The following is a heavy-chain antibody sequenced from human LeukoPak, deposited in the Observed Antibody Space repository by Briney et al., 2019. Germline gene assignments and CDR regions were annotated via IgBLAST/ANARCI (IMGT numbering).Heavy chain of an antibody. J-gene: IGHJ6*02. CDR1: GGSISSYY. Sequence: SETLSLTCTVSGGSISSYYWSWIRQPPGKGPEWIRYIYYSGSTNYNPSLKSRVTISVDTSKNQFSLKLSSVTAADTAVYCCARLPYSGSYWYGMDVWGQGTTVTVSS. CDR3: ARLPYSGSYWYGMDV. CDR2: IYYSGST. D-gene: IGHD1-26*01. V-gene: IGHV4-59*08.